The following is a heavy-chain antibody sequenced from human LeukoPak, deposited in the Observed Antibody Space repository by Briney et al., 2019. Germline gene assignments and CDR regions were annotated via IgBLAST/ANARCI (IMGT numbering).Heavy chain of an antibody. Sequence: GRSLRLSCAASGFIFDDYAMHWVRQAPGKGLEWVSRISWNSGSIGYADSVMGRFTISRDNAKNSLYLQMNSLRGEDTALYYCAKDRLPVGVLFDFWGRGTLVTVSS. V-gene: IGHV3-9*01. CDR3: AKDRLPVGVLFDF. D-gene: IGHD1-26*01. CDR1: GFIFDDYA. CDR2: ISWNSGSI. J-gene: IGHJ4*02.